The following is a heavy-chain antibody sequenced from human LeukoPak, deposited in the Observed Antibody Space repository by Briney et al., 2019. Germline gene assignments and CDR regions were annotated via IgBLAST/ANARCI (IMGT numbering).Heavy chain of an antibody. CDR1: GFTFSSYA. CDR2: ISGSGGST. D-gene: IGHD6-19*01. J-gene: IGHJ4*02. V-gene: IGHV3-23*01. CDR3: AKDLYSSGQVYYFDN. Sequence: GGSLTLYCAVSGFTFSSYAMSWVRQAPGKGREWVADISGSGGSTYFADSVKGRFTISRYNSKNTLYLKMNSLRAEDTAVYYWAKDLYSSGQVYYFDNWGQGTLVTVSS.